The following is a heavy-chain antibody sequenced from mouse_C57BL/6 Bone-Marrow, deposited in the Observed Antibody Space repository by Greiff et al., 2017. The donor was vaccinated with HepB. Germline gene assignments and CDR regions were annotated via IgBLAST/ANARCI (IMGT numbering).Heavy chain of an antibody. V-gene: IGHV1-52*01. D-gene: IGHD2-1*01. CDR1: GYTFTSYW. CDR3: ARGGKLLFDY. J-gene: IGHJ2*01. CDR2: IYPSDSET. Sequence: QVQLQQPGAELVRPGSSVKLSCKASGYTFTSYWMHWVKQRPIQGLEWIGNIYPSDSETHYNQKFKDKATLTVDKSSSTAYMQLSSLTSEDSAVYYCARGGKLLFDYWGQGTTLTVSS.